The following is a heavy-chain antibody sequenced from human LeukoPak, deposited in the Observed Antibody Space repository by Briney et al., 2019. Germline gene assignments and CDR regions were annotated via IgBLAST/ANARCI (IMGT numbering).Heavy chain of an antibody. D-gene: IGHD3-10*01. V-gene: IGHV4-59*01. CDR2: IYYSGST. CDR1: GVSISSYY. CDR3: ASTYYGSGSYEIDY. Sequence: SETLSLTCTVSGVSISSYYWSWIRQPPGKGLEWMGYIYYSGSTNYNTSLKTRITISVDTSKNQLSLKPSSVTAADTAVHYCASTYYGSGSYEIDYWGQGTLVTVSS. J-gene: IGHJ4*02.